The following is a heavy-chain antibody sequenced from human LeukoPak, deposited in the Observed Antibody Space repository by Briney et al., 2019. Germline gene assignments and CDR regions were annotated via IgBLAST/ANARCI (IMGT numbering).Heavy chain of an antibody. CDR2: ISGSGGST. Sequence: GGSLRLSCAASGFTFSSYAMSWVRQAPGKGLEWVSAISGSGGSTYYADSVKGRFTISRDNSKNTLYLQMNSLRAEDTAVYYRAKQYYDFWSGYSRSGNFDYWGQGTLVTVSS. CDR1: GFTFSSYA. V-gene: IGHV3-23*01. CDR3: AKQYYDFWSGYSRSGNFDY. D-gene: IGHD3-3*01. J-gene: IGHJ4*02.